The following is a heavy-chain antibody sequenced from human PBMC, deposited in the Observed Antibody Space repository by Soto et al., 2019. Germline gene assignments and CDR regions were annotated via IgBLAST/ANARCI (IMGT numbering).Heavy chain of an antibody. CDR1: GFTFTANY. CDR3: ARGSGVGIAVLAY. D-gene: IGHD2-21*01. CDR2: INPRDGST. Sequence: QVQLVQSGAGVKKPGPPGKFSCKASGFTFTANYLPWLRQAPGQGLEWMAMINPRDGSTTNAQNFQCRVIVTREASRRIVYGEVTTLRFDDTAVYYCARGSGVGIAVLAYWGQGTLITVSS. J-gene: IGHJ4*02. V-gene: IGHV1-46*01.